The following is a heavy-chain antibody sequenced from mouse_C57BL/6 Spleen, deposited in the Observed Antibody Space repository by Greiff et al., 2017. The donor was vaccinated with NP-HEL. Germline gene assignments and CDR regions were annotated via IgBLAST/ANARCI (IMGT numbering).Heavy chain of an antibody. Sequence: VQLQQSGAELVKPGASVKMSCKASGYTFTSYWITWVKQRPGQGLEWIGDIYPGSGSTNYNEKFKSKATLTVDTSSSTAYMQLSSLTSEDSAVYYCARGGYYDYDGAMDYWGQGTSVTVSS. D-gene: IGHD2-4*01. J-gene: IGHJ4*01. CDR2: IYPGSGST. CDR3: ARGGYYDYDGAMDY. CDR1: GYTFTSYW. V-gene: IGHV1-55*01.